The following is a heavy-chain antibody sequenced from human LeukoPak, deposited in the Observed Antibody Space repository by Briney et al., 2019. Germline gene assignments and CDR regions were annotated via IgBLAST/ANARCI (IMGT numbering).Heavy chain of an antibody. CDR1: GFTFSSYG. V-gene: IGHV3-21*04. Sequence: PGRSLRLSCAASGFTFSSYGMHWVRQAPGKGLEWVSSISSESSGKYYADSVKGRFTISRDNSKNTLYLQMNSLKAEDTAAYYCARRDSSGWYSLDYWGQGTLVSVS. CDR3: ARRDSSGWYSLDY. J-gene: IGHJ4*02. D-gene: IGHD6-19*01. CDR2: ISSESSGK.